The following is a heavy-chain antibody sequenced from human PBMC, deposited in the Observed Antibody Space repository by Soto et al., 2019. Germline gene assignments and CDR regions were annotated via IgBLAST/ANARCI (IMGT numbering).Heavy chain of an antibody. J-gene: IGHJ4*02. CDR1: GYTFTSYY. D-gene: IGHD3-3*01. Sequence: ASVKVSCKASGYTFTSYYMHWVRQAPGQGLEWMGIINPSGGSTSYAQKFQGRVTMTRDTSTSTVYMELSSLRSEDTAVYYCAREGGTRHYDFWSGSAGLYYFDYWGQGTLVTVSS. CDR2: INPSGGST. CDR3: AREGGTRHYDFWSGSAGLYYFDY. V-gene: IGHV1-46*01.